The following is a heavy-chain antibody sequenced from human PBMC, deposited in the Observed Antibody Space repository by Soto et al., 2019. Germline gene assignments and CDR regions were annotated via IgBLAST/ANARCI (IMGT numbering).Heavy chain of an antibody. CDR2: ISSSGNTI. CDR1: GFTFSDYY. V-gene: IGHV3-11*01. CDR3: ARVTHYFDY. J-gene: IGHJ4*02. Sequence: QEQLVESGGGLVKPGGSLRLSCAASGFTFSDYYMSWIRQAPGKGLEWVSYISSSGNTIHYADSVKGRFTISRDNAKNSLFLQTNSLRVEYTAVYYCARVTHYFDYWGQGALVAVSS.